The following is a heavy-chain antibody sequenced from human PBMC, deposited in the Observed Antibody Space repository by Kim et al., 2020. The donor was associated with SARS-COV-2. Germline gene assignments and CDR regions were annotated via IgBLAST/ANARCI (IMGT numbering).Heavy chain of an antibody. V-gene: IGHV1-58*02. CDR3: AVTTVTDYWSVDY. Sequence: SVKVSCQASGFTFTSSAMQWVRQARGQRLEWIGWIVVSSGNTNYAQKFQERVTITRAMSTSTAYMELSSLRSEDTAVYYCAVTTVTDYWSVDYWGQGTLVTVSS. CDR1: GFTFTSSA. J-gene: IGHJ4*02. D-gene: IGHD4-17*01. CDR2: IVVSSGNT.